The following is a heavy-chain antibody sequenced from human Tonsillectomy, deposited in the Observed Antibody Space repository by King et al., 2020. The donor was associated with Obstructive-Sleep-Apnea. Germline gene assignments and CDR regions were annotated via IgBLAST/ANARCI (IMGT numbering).Heavy chain of an antibody. CDR3: AKDTLRYFDWLLPGLNY. CDR2: ISGRGGSP. V-gene: IGHV3-23*04. J-gene: IGHJ4*02. Sequence: VQLVESGGGLVQPGGSLRLSCAASGFTFSSYAMSWVRQAPGKGLEWVSAISGRGGSPYYAGSVKGRFTISRDNSKNTLYLQMNSLRAEDTAVYYCAKDTLRYFDWLLPGLNYWGQGTLVTVSS. CDR1: GFTFSSYA. D-gene: IGHD3-9*01.